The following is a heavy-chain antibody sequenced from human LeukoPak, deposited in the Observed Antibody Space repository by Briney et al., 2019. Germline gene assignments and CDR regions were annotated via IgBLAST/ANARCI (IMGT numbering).Heavy chain of an antibody. J-gene: IGHJ4*02. CDR1: GGSISSTNYY. V-gene: IGHV4-39*07. D-gene: IGHD6-13*01. CDR3: ARAGEAAADY. CDR2: IYYRGSS. Sequence: SETLSLTCTVSGGSISSTNYYWDWIRQPPGKGLEWIGTIYYRGSSACTPSLKSRVTISVDTSKNQFSLKLSSVTAADTAVYYCARAGEAAADYWGQGTLVTVSS.